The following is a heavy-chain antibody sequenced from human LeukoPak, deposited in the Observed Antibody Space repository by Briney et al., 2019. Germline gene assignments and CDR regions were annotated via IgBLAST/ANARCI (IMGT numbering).Heavy chain of an antibody. CDR1: GFTFSSYG. Sequence: PGRSLRLSCAASGFTFSSYGMHWVRQAPGKGLEWVAVISYDGSNKYYADSVKGRFTIARDNSKNTLYLQMNSLRVEDTAVYYCARTLSTGGRIDYWGQGTLVTVSS. V-gene: IGHV3-30*03. CDR3: ARTLSTGGRIDY. D-gene: IGHD2-8*02. J-gene: IGHJ4*02. CDR2: ISYDGSNK.